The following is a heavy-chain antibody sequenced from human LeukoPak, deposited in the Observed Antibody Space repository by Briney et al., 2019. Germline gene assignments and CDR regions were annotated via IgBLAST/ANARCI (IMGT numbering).Heavy chain of an antibody. Sequence: PSETLSLTCTVSGGSISSYYWSWIRQPPGKGPEWIGYIYHSGSTYHNPSLKSRVTISVDRSKNQFSLKLSSVTAADTAVYYCARAKTSYDSSGYYYVWYFDYWGQGTLVTVSS. CDR3: ARAKTSYDSSGYYYVWYFDY. D-gene: IGHD3-22*01. J-gene: IGHJ4*02. V-gene: IGHV4-59*12. CDR1: GGSISSYY. CDR2: IYHSGST.